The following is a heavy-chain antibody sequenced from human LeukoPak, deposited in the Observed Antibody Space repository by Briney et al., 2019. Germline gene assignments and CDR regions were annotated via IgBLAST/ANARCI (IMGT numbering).Heavy chain of an antibody. CDR2: MNQDGSAK. D-gene: IGHD3-16*01. Sequence: GGSLRLSCVASGFTFSDSWMSWVRQAPGKGLEWVANMNQDGSAKDYEDSVKGRFTISRDNARNSLYLQMSSLRAEDTAVYYCATYTHWVAGNVWGQGTTVTVSS. V-gene: IGHV3-7*01. J-gene: IGHJ6*02. CDR1: GFTFSDSW. CDR3: ATYTHWVAGNV.